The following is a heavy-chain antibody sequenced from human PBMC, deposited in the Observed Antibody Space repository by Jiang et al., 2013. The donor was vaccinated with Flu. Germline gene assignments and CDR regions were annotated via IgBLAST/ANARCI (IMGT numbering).Heavy chain of an antibody. CDR1: GGSISSYY. J-gene: IGHJ3*02. CDR2: IYTSGST. D-gene: IGHD2-15*01. Sequence: GSGLVKPSQTLSLTCTVSGGSISSYYWSWIRQPAGKGLEWIGRIYTSGSTNYNPSLKSRVTMSVDTSKNQFSLKLSSVTAADTAVYYCARTPDIVVVVAAPEEAFDIWGQGTMVTVSS. V-gene: IGHV4-4*07. CDR3: ARTPDIVVVVAAPEEAFDI.